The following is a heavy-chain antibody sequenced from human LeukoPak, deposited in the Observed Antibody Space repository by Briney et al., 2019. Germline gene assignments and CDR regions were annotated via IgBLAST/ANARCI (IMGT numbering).Heavy chain of an antibody. V-gene: IGHV5-51*01. J-gene: IGHJ3*02. CDR2: IYPGDSDT. Sequence: GESLKISCKGSGYSFTSYWIGWVRQMPGKGLEWMGIIYPGDSDTRYSPSFQGQVTISADESISTAYLQWSSLKASDTAMYYCARGGVSYGSGNAFDIWGQGTMVTVSS. CDR1: GYSFTSYW. D-gene: IGHD3-10*01. CDR3: ARGGVSYGSGNAFDI.